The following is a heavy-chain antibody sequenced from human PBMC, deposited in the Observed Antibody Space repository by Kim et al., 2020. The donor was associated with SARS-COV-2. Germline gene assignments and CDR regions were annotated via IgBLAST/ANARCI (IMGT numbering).Heavy chain of an antibody. V-gene: IGHV3-7*03. CDR1: GFTFSSYW. CDR3: AREVRGSSYYYGMDV. J-gene: IGHJ6*02. D-gene: IGHD6-6*01. Sequence: GESLRLSCAASGFTFSSYWMSWVRQAPGKGLEWVANIKQDGSEKYYVDSVKGRFTISRDNAKNSLYLQMNSLRAEDTAVYYCAREVRGSSYYYGMDVWGQGTTVTVSS. CDR2: IKQDGSEK.